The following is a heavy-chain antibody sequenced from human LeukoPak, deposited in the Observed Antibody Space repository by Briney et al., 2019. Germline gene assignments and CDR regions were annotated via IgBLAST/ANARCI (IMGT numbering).Heavy chain of an antibody. V-gene: IGHV3-23*01. Sequence: GGSLRLSCAASGFTFSSYGMHWVRQAPGKGLEWVSTISGSGGSTYYADSVKGRFTISRDNSKNTLSLQMNSLRAEDTAVYYCAKSGLVTAIRSYFDYWGQGTLVTVSS. CDR1: GFTFSSYG. J-gene: IGHJ4*02. D-gene: IGHD2-21*02. CDR3: AKSGLVTAIRSYFDY. CDR2: ISGSGGST.